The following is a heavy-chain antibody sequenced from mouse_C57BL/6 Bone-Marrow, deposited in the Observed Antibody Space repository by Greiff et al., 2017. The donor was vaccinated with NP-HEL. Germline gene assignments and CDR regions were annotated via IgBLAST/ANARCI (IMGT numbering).Heavy chain of an antibody. CDR2: IYPGGGYT. CDR3: ARSRWLLRPYWYFDV. J-gene: IGHJ1*03. D-gene: IGHD2-3*01. V-gene: IGHV1-63*01. CDR1: GYTFPNYW. Sequence: QVQLQQSGAELVRPGTSVKMSCKASGYTFPNYWIGWAKQRPGHGLEWIGDIYPGGGYTNYNEKFKGKATLTADKSSSTAYMQFSSLTSEDSAIYYCARSRWLLRPYWYFDVWGTGTTVTVSS.